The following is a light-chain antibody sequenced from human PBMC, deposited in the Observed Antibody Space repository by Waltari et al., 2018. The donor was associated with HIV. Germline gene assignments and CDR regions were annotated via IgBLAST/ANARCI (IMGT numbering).Light chain of an antibody. Sequence: PGERATLSCRASQSVRSASLDWYQQNPGQAPRLLIYGASSRAPGIPDRFSGSGAVTDFILTISRLEPEDCAVYYCQQYAASPLTFGGGTKVEIK. CDR3: QQYAASPLT. J-gene: IGKJ4*01. CDR2: GAS. V-gene: IGKV3-20*01. CDR1: QSVRSAS.